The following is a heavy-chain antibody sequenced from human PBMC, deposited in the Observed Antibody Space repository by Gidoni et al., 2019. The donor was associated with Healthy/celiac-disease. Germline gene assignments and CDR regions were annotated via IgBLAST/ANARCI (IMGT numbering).Heavy chain of an antibody. D-gene: IGHD4-17*01. Sequence: EVQLVESGGGLVQPGGSLRLSCAASGFTFSSYDMHWVRQATGKGLEWVSAIGTAGDTYYPGSVKGRFTISRENAKHSLYLQMNSLRAGDTAVYYCARARRNDYGDSLDAFDIWGQGTMVTVSS. CDR2: IGTAGDT. CDR3: ARARRNDYGDSLDAFDI. J-gene: IGHJ3*02. V-gene: IGHV3-13*01. CDR1: GFTFSSYD.